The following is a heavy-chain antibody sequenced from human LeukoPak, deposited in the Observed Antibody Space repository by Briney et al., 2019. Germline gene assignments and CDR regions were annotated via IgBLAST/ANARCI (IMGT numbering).Heavy chain of an antibody. J-gene: IGHJ4*02. CDR3: VRHRDNSYFDY. D-gene: IGHD5-24*01. CDR2: ISVSSTYI. V-gene: IGHV3-21*06. Sequence: GGSLRLSCAASGFTFSSYSMNWVRQAPGKGLEWVSSISVSSTYIYYADSVKGRFTISRDNAKNSLYLLMNSLRAEDTAVYYCVRHRDNSYFDYWGQGTLLTVSS. CDR1: GFTFSSYS.